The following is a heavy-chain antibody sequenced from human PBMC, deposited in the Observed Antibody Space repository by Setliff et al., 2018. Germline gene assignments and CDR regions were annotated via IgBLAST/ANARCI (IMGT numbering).Heavy chain of an antibody. Sequence: GASLTLSCAASGFTFSSYGMHWVRQAPGKGLEWVAFILYDGSNKYYADSVKGRFTISRDDSKKTLYLQMNSLRAEDTAVYYCAKRGDSSSWLEYWGQGTLVTVSS. J-gene: IGHJ4*02. CDR1: GFTFSSYG. CDR2: ILYDGSNK. D-gene: IGHD6-13*01. V-gene: IGHV3-30*02. CDR3: AKRGDSSSWLEY.